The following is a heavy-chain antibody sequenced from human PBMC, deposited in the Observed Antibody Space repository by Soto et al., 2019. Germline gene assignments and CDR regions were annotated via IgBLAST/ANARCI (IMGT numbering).Heavy chain of an antibody. J-gene: IGHJ6*03. D-gene: IGHD1-1*01. CDR3: ARQRYKGESRLYYYYYYYLDV. Sequence: PSETLSLTCTVSGGSISSSSYYWGWIRQPPGKGLEWIGSIYYSGSTYYNPSLKSRVTISIDTSKNQFSLKLSSVTAADTAVYYCARQRYKGESRLYYYYYYYLDVWGNGTPVTASS. CDR2: IYYSGST. V-gene: IGHV4-39*01. CDR1: GGSISSSSYY.